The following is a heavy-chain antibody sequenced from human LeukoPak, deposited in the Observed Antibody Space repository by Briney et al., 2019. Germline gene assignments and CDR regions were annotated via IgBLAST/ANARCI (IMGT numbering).Heavy chain of an antibody. CDR2: MNPNSGNT. Sequence: ASVKVSCKASGYTFTSYDINWVRQATGQGLEWMGWMNPNSGNTGYAQKFQGRVTITRNTSISTAYMELSSLRSEDTAVYYCARRSIAARPGFDYWGQGTLVTVSS. V-gene: IGHV1-8*03. D-gene: IGHD6-6*01. CDR1: GYTFTSYD. J-gene: IGHJ4*02. CDR3: ARRSIAARPGFDY.